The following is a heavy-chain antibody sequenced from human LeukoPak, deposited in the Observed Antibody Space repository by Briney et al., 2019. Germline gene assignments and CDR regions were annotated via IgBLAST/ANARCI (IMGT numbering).Heavy chain of an antibody. D-gene: IGHD3-10*01. Sequence: SETLSLTCAVYGGSFSGYYLSWIRQPPGKGLEGIGEINHSGSTNYNPSLNSRVTISVDTSKNQFSLKLSSVTAADTAVYYCARRWGVGYKIYRGIDYWGQGTLVTVSS. V-gene: IGHV4-34*01. CDR1: GGSFSGYY. CDR3: ARRWGVGYKIYRGIDY. J-gene: IGHJ4*02. CDR2: INHSGST.